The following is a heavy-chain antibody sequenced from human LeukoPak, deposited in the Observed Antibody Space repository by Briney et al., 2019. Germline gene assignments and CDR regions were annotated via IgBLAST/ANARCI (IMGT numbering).Heavy chain of an antibody. CDR1: GGTFSSYA. V-gene: IGHV1-69*13. J-gene: IGHJ4*02. CDR2: IIPIFGTA. Sequence: ASVKVSCKASGGTFSSYAISWVRQAPGQGLEWMGGIIPIFGTANYAQKFQGRVTITADESTSTAYMELSSLRSEDTAVYYCAVAYCGGDCYYRPFDYWGQGTLVTVSS. CDR3: AVAYCGGDCYYRPFDY. D-gene: IGHD2-21*02.